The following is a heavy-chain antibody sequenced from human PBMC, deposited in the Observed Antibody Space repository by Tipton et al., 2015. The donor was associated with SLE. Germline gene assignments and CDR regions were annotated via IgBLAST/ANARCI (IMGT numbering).Heavy chain of an antibody. CDR1: GGSMGTYC. V-gene: IGHV4-59*08. CDR3: AIILSGPPHTAFDI. CDR2: ICYSGFS. J-gene: IGHJ3*02. D-gene: IGHD5-12*01. Sequence: TLSLTCTVSGGSMGTYCWSWIRQSPEKGLEWIAFICYSGFSNYNPSLKSRVTVSLDTSKKQFSLGLNSVTAADTAVYYCAIILSGPPHTAFDIWGQGTVVTVSS.